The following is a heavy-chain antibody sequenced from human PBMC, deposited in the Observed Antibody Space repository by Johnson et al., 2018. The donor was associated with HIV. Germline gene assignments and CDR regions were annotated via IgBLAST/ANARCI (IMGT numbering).Heavy chain of an antibody. V-gene: IGHV3-30-3*01. Sequence: QVQLVESGGGVVQPGRSLRLSCAASGFTFSSYAMHWVRQAPGKGLEWVAVISYDGSNKYYADSVQGRFTISRDNSKNTLYLQMNSLRAEDTAVYYCAREGFWGSGSYYNPDAFDIWGQGTMVTVSS. CDR2: ISYDGSNK. J-gene: IGHJ3*02. D-gene: IGHD3-10*01. CDR3: AREGFWGSGSYYNPDAFDI. CDR1: GFTFSSYA.